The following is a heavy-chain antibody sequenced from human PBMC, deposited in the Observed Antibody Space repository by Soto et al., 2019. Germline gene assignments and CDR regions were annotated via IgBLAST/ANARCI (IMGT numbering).Heavy chain of an antibody. CDR1: GFTFEDYA. CDR3: AKADRYDFWSGVWFDR. V-gene: IGHV3-9*01. Sequence: EVQLVESGGGLVQPGRSLRLSCAASGFTFEDYAIHWVRQAPGKGLEWVSGISWNSGTISYADSVKGRFTISRDNAKNSLYLKMNSLRVEDTAFHYCAKADRYDFWSGVWFDRWGQGTLVTVSS. D-gene: IGHD3-3*01. J-gene: IGHJ5*02. CDR2: ISWNSGTI.